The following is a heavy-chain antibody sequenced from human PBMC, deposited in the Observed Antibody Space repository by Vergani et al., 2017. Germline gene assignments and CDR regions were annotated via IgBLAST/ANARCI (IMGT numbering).Heavy chain of an antibody. CDR1: GGSITTGGYY. D-gene: IGHD2-21*01. Sequence: QVQLQESGPGLVKPSQTLSLTCTVSGGSITTGGYYWSWIRQRPGKGLEWIGTVFYGGRTSYNPSLKSRVTLSLDTSKKQISLHLTSVTAADTAVYYCARHISVVRPSSMTAFDYWGQGTLVTVSS. V-gene: IGHV4-39*01. CDR3: ARHISVVRPSSMTAFDY. J-gene: IGHJ4*02. CDR2: VFYGGRT.